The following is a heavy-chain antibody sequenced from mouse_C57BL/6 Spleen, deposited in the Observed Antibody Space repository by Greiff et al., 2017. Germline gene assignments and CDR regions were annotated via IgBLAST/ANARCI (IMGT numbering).Heavy chain of an antibody. Sequence: EVQLVESEGGLVQPGSSMKLSCTASGFTFSDYYMAWVRQVPEKGLEWVANINYDGSSTYYLDSLKSRFIISRDNAKNILYLQMSSLKSEDTATYYCAREGGSSYLYYFDYWGQGTTLTVSS. CDR3: AREGGSSYLYYFDY. CDR2: INYDGSST. CDR1: GFTFSDYY. D-gene: IGHD1-1*01. J-gene: IGHJ2*01. V-gene: IGHV5-16*01.